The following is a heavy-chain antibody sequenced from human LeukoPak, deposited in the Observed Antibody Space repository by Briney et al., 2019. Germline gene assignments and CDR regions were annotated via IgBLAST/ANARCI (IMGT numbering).Heavy chain of an antibody. CDR3: NTDGDYGDYVDS. J-gene: IGHJ4*02. CDR1: GFTFSSYW. Sequence: GGSLRLSCAASGFTFSSYWMSWVRQAPGKGLEWVGRIKTKIDGGTTDYAAPVKGRFTISRDDSKNTVYLQMNSLKSEDTALYYCNTDGDYGDYVDSWGQGTLVTVSS. CDR2: IKTKIDGGTT. D-gene: IGHD4-17*01. V-gene: IGHV3-15*01.